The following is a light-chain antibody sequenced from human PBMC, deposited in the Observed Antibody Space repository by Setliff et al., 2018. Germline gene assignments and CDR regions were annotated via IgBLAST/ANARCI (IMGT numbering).Light chain of an antibody. V-gene: IGLV2-11*01. Sequence: QSALTQPRSVSGSPGQSVTISCTGTSSDVGGYNYVSWYQQHPGKAPKLMIYDVSKRPSGVPDRFSGSKSGYTASLTISGLQTEDEADYYCCSYAGSYTWIFGGGTK. J-gene: IGLJ2*01. CDR1: SSDVGGYNY. CDR3: CSYAGSYTWI. CDR2: DVS.